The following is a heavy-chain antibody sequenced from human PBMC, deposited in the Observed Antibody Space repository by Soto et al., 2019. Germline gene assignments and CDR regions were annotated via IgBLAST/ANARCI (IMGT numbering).Heavy chain of an antibody. J-gene: IGHJ6*02. CDR2: IIPIFGTA. CDR1: GGTFSSYA. D-gene: IGHD5-12*01. Sequence: QVQLVQSGAEVKKPGSSVKVSCKASGGTFSSYAISWVRQAPGQGLEWMGGIIPIFGTANYAQKFQGRVTITADKSTSTAYMELSSRRSEDTAVYYCARGSKPYGYKWADYYYYGRDVWGQGTTVTVSS. CDR3: ARGSKPYGYKWADYYYYGRDV. V-gene: IGHV1-69*06.